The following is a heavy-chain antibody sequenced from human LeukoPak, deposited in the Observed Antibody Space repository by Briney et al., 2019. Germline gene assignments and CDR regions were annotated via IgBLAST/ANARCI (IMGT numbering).Heavy chain of an antibody. D-gene: IGHD1-26*01. J-gene: IGHJ4*02. CDR2: ISAYNGNT. Sequence: ASVKVSCKASGYTFTSYGISWVRQALGQGLEWMGWISAYNGNTNYAQKLQGRVTMTTDTSTSTAYMELRSLRSDDTAVYYCARVSGEWELMNSLDYWGQGTLVTVSS. V-gene: IGHV1-18*01. CDR3: ARVSGEWELMNSLDY. CDR1: GYTFTSYG.